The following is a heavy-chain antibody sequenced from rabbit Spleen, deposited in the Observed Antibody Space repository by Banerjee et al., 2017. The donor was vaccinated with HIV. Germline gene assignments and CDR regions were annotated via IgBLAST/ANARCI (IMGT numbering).Heavy chain of an antibody. D-gene: IGHD4-1*01. J-gene: IGHJ4*01. CDR1: GFDFSTYG. Sequence: QEQLEESGGDLVKPEGSLTLTCKASGFDFSTYGVSWVRQTPGKGLEWIGYIDPVFGITYYASWVNGRFTISSHNAQNTLYLQLNSLTAADTATYFCVREVAAKFNLWGQGTLVTVS. V-gene: IGHV1S47*01. CDR2: IDPVFGIT. CDR3: VREVAAKFNL.